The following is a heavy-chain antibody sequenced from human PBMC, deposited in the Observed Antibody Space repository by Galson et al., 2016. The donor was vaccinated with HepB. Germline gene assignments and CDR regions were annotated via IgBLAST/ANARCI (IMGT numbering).Heavy chain of an antibody. V-gene: IGHV3-48*04. D-gene: IGHD2-8*01. Sequence: SLRLSCAASGFTFRSYTMNWVRQAPGKGLEWVSFIGLGGSPIYYADYVKGRFTISRDNAKELLYLQMNSLRAEDTAVYYCARRDMVTQHFDSWGQGSLVTVSS. CDR1: GFTFRSYT. CDR2: IGLGGSPI. J-gene: IGHJ4*02. CDR3: ARRDMVTQHFDS.